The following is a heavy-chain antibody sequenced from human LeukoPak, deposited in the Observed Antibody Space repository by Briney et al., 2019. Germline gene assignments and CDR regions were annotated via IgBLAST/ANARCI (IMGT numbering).Heavy chain of an antibody. J-gene: IGHJ4*02. CDR2: IYYSGST. V-gene: IGHV4-59*01. Sequence: SETLSLTCTVSGGSISSYYWSWIRQPPGKGLEWIGYIYYSGSTNYNPSLKSRVTISVDTSKYQFSLKLSSVTAADTAVYYCARGYSGYGYFDYWGQGTLVTVSS. D-gene: IGHD5-12*01. CDR1: GGSISSYY. CDR3: ARGYSGYGYFDY.